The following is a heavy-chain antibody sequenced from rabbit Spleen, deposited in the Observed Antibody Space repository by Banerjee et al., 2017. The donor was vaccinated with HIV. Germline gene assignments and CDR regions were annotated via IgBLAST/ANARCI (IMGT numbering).Heavy chain of an antibody. Sequence: QEQVVESGGGLVKPEGSLTLTCTASGFTISSSYWICWVRQAPGKGLEWIACIGAGSSDRTYYANWAKGRFTISKTSSTTVTLQMTSLTAADTATYFCARTYGSGSNPFNLWGPGTLVTVS. CDR3: ARTYGSGSNPFNL. CDR1: GFTISSSYW. J-gene: IGHJ4*01. D-gene: IGHD5-1*01. CDR2: IGAGSSDRT. V-gene: IGHV1S45*01.